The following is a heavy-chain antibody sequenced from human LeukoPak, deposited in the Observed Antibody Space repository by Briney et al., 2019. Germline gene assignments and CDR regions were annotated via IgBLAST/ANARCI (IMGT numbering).Heavy chain of an antibody. V-gene: IGHV4-39*01. J-gene: IGHJ4*02. Sequence: SETLSLTCTVSGGSISSSSYYWGWIRQPPGKGLEWIGSIYYSGSTYYNPSLKSRVTISVDTSKNQFSLKLSSVTAADTAVYYCATYYDSDAYKFDYWGQGTLVTVSS. D-gene: IGHD3-22*01. CDR2: IYYSGST. CDR1: GGSISSSSYY. CDR3: ATYYDSDAYKFDY.